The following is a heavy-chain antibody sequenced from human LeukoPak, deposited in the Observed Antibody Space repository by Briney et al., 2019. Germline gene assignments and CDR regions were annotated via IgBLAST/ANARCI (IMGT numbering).Heavy chain of an antibody. D-gene: IGHD1-26*01. CDR3: ATDIVGAIYLFDY. CDR2: INAGNGNT. J-gene: IGHJ4*02. CDR1: GYSFTTYA. Sequence: ASVKVSCKASGYSFTTYAMHWVRQAPGQRLEWMGWINAGNGNTKYSQKFQGRVTITRDTSASTAYMELSSLRSEDTAVYYCATDIVGAIYLFDYWGQGTLVTVSS. V-gene: IGHV1-3*01.